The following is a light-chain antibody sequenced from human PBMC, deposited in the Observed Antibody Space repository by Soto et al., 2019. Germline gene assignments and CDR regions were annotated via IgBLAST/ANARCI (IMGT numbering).Light chain of an antibody. J-gene: IGKJ4*01. V-gene: IGKV1-5*03. Sequence: DIQLTQAPSTLSASVGDRVTITCRSSQSITNRLALYQQKPGKAPKVLIHMASSLKSGVPSRFSGSGSGTEFTLAITILQPDASATYYCTPYNSLSSVSFGVGTKVEI. CDR2: MAS. CDR3: TPYNSLSSVS. CDR1: QSITNR.